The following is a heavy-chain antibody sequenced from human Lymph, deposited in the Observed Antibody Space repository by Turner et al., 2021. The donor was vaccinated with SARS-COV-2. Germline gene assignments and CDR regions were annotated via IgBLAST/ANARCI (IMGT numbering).Heavy chain of an antibody. Sequence: QVYLVQSGAEVKKPGSSVKVSCKASGGTFSSYAISWVRQAPGQGLEWMGRIIPMFGIASYAQRFQGSVTITADKSTSTAYMELSSLRSEDTAVYYCAAPFTVVTSPDGFDIWGQGTMVTISS. CDR3: AAPFTVVTSPDGFDI. CDR1: GGTFSSYA. CDR2: IIPMFGIA. D-gene: IGHD2-21*02. V-gene: IGHV1-69*04. J-gene: IGHJ3*02.